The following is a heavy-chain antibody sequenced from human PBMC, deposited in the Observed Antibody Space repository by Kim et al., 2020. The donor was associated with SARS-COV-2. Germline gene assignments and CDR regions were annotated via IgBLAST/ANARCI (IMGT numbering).Heavy chain of an antibody. Sequence: SETLSLTCTVSGGTINSGSLYWGWIRQPPGKGLEWIGNVYYSGNTSYSPSFKSRVTISVDASKNEFSLNLSAVTAADSAIYFCARRGDWDWYFDLWGRGTLVSVSS. CDR1: GGTINSGSLY. D-gene: IGHD3-10*01. CDR3: ARRGDWDWYFDL. V-gene: IGHV4-39*01. CDR2: VYYSGNT. J-gene: IGHJ2*01.